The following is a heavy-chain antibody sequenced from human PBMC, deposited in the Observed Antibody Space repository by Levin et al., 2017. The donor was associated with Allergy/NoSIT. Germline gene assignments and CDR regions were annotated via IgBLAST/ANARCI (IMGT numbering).Heavy chain of an antibody. Sequence: PGGSLRLSCAASGFTVSSNYMSWVRQAPGKGLEWVSVIYSGGSTYYADSVKGRFTISRDNSKNTLYLQMNSLRAEDTAVYYCASGGDMSATPFDYWGQGTLVTVSS. V-gene: IGHV3-53*01. CDR1: GFTVSSNY. D-gene: IGHD3-16*01. J-gene: IGHJ4*02. CDR2: IYSGGST. CDR3: ASGGDMSATPFDY.